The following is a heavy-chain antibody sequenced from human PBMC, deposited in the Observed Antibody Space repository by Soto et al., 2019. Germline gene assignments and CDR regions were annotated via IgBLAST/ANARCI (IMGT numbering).Heavy chain of an antibody. Sequence: EVQLLESGGGLVQPGGSLRLSCTASGFTFVNYAMDWVRQVPGKGLEWLAALNGAGDATQYADSVKGRFTMSRDNSKNTLYLQMNSLRAEDTAVYYCAKRPTDFWSGFWPSDYWGQGTLVTVSS. V-gene: IGHV3-23*01. CDR2: LNGAGDAT. CDR1: GFTFVNYA. CDR3: AKRPTDFWSGFWPSDY. J-gene: IGHJ4*02. D-gene: IGHD3-3*01.